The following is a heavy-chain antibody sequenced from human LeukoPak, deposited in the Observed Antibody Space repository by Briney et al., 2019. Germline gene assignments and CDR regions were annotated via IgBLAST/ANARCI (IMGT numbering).Heavy chain of an antibody. CDR1: GFTFSSYS. CDR3: ARDCRYYGSGSSFDY. J-gene: IGHJ4*02. CDR2: ISSSSSTI. V-gene: IGHV3-48*02. Sequence: GGSLRLSCAASGFTFSSYSMNWVRQAPGKGLEWVSYISSSSSTIYYADSVKGRFTISRDNAKNSLYLQMNSLRDEDTAVYYCARDCRYYGSGSSFDYWGQGTLVTVSS. D-gene: IGHD3-10*01.